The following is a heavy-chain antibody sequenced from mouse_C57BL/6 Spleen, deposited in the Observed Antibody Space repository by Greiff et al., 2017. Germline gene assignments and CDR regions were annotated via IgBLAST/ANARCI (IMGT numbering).Heavy chain of an antibody. J-gene: IGHJ4*01. CDR3: ARRNYGSSYDYAMDY. Sequence: EVKLMESGGGLVKPGGSLKLSCAASGFTFSDYGMHWVRQAPEKGLEWVAYISSGSSTIYYADTVKGRFTISRDNVKNTLFLQMTSLRSEDTAMYYCARRNYGSSYDYAMDYWGQGTSVTVSS. CDR1: GFTFSDYG. D-gene: IGHD1-1*01. CDR2: ISSGSSTI. V-gene: IGHV5-17*01.